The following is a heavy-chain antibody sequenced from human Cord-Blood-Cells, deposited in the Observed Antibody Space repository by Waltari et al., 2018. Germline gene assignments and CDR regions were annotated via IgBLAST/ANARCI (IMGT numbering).Heavy chain of an antibody. V-gene: IGHV3-48*03. D-gene: IGHD2-15*01. CDR1: VFTFSRDA. CDR3: ARDEGSGDGPDY. J-gene: IGHJ4*02. Sequence: ELQLVESVGCLLQPVASLRLSCASSVFTFSRDAMTWVRQAPGKGLEWVSDISSSGSTIYYAGTVRGRFTISGDNAKNSLYLQMNSLRAEDTAVYYCARDEGSGDGPDYWGQGTLVTVSS. CDR2: ISSSGSTI.